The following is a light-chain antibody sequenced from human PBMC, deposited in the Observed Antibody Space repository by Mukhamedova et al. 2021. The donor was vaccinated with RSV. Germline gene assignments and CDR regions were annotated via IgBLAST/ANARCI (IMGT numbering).Light chain of an antibody. J-gene: IGKJ1*01. CDR1: QSVSSN. CDR3: QQYNNWPPT. V-gene: IGKV3-15*01. Sequence: GERATLSCRASQSVSSNLAWYQQKPGQAPRLLIYGASTRATGIPARFSGSGSGTEFTLTISSMQSEDFAVYYCQQYNNWPPTFGQ. CDR2: GAS.